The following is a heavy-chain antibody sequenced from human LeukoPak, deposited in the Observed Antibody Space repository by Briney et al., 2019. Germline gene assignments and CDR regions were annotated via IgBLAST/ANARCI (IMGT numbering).Heavy chain of an antibody. J-gene: IGHJ4*02. CDR3: ARVSGYSYGSVDFDY. D-gene: IGHD5-18*01. CDR2: INPNSGGT. CDR1: GYTFTVYY. V-gene: IGHV1-2*02. Sequence: ASVTVSCMASGYTFTVYYMHWVRQAPGQGLEWMGWINPNSGGTDYAQKFQGRVTMTRDTSISTAYMELSRLRSDDTAVYCCARVSGYSYGSVDFDYWGQGTLVTVSS.